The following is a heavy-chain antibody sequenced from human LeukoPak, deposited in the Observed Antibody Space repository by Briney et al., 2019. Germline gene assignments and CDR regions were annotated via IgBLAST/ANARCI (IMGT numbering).Heavy chain of an antibody. D-gene: IGHD3-10*01. CDR1: GGSISSSSYY. Sequence: SETLSLTCTVSGGSISSSSYYWGWIRQPPGKGLEWIGSIYYSGSTYYNPSLKSRVTISVDTSKIQFSLKLSSVTAADTAVYYCARVLVVRGVIRDYYYGMDVWGQGTTVTVSS. CDR2: IYYSGST. J-gene: IGHJ6*02. V-gene: IGHV4-39*07. CDR3: ARVLVVRGVIRDYYYGMDV.